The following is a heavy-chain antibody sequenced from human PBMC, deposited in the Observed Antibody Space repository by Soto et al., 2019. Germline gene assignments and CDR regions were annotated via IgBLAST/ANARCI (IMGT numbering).Heavy chain of an antibody. J-gene: IGHJ4*02. D-gene: IGHD2-15*01. CDR2: ISYDGRNK. V-gene: IGHV3-30-3*01. CDR1: GFTFSSYA. CDR3: VFSPWGWGVVVAAEYYLHY. Sequence: QVQLVESGGGVVQPGRSLRLSCAASGFTFSSYAMHWVRQAPGKGLEWVAVISYDGRNKYYADSVKGRFTISRDNSKNPLYLQMNSLRAEDTVVYYCVFSPWGWGVVVAAEYYLHYWGQGTLVTVSS.